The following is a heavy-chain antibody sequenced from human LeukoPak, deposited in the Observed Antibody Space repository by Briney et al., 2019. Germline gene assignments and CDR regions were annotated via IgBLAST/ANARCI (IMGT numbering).Heavy chain of an antibody. CDR1: GFTFSTYG. J-gene: IGHJ4*02. CDR2: IRFHGSNK. D-gene: IGHD1-14*01. CDR3: AKVSEYYFDY. Sequence: GGTLRLSCAASGFTFSTYGMHWVRQAPGKGLEWVAFIRFHGSNKDYADSVKGRFTISRDNSKNSLFLQMNSLRAEDTAVYYCAKVSEYYFDYWGQGTLVTVSS. V-gene: IGHV3-30*02.